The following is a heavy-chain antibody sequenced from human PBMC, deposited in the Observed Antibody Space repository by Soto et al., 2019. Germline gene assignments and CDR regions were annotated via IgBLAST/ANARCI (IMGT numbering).Heavy chain of an antibody. CDR2: ISAYNGNT. Sequence: GASVKVSCKASGYTFTSYGISWVRQAPGQGLEWMGWISAYNGNTNYAQKLQGRVTMTTDTSTSTAYMELRSLRSDDTAVYYCARANYYDSSGYYDSGMDVWGQGTTVTVSS. V-gene: IGHV1-18*01. J-gene: IGHJ6*02. CDR3: ARANYYDSSGYYDSGMDV. CDR1: GYTFTSYG. D-gene: IGHD3-22*01.